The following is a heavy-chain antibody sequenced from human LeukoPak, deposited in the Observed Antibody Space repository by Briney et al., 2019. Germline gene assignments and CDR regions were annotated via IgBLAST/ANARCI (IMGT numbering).Heavy chain of an antibody. V-gene: IGHV3-23*01. Sequence: PGGSLRLSCAASGFTFSSYAMSWVRQAPGKGLEWVSAIVGSGDNMYCADYVKGRFTISRDNFKSTLYLQMNSLRAEDTAVYYCAKGLTWDSTSCSDWGQGTLVTVSS. CDR2: IVGSGDNM. J-gene: IGHJ4*02. CDR1: GFTFSSYA. CDR3: AKGLTWDSTSCSD. D-gene: IGHD2-2*01.